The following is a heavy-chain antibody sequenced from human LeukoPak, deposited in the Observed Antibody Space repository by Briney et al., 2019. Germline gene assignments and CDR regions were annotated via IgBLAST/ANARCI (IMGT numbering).Heavy chain of an antibody. Sequence: NPSQTLSLTCIVSGGSIGRGDYFWTWIRQPPGKGLEWIGYISYGGSAHYHPSLKSRLTISIDRSKTQFSLSLTSVTAADTAVYYCARVNHVYCSTAACFRAGWFDPWGQGTLVTVSS. D-gene: IGHD2-15*01. V-gene: IGHV4-30-4*01. CDR3: ARVNHVYCSTAACFRAGWFDP. CDR1: GGSIGRGDYF. J-gene: IGHJ5*02. CDR2: ISYGGSA.